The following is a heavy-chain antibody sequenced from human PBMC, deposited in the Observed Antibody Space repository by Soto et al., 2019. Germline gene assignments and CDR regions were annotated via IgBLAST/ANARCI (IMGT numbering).Heavy chain of an antibody. CDR2: LLHSGTT. CDR1: GDSISSPKW. V-gene: IGHV4-4*02. D-gene: IGHD6-19*01. Sequence: SETLSLTCAVSGDSISSPKWWTWLRQPPGKGLEWIGDLLHSGTTNYNPSLKSRVILSVDKSQNQFSLSLTSVTAADTAIYYCDYSSGWYRHDVWGQGTSVT. J-gene: IGHJ3*01. CDR3: DYSSGWYRHDV.